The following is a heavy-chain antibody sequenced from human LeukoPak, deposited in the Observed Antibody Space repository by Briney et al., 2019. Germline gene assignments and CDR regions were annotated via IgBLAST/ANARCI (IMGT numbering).Heavy chain of an antibody. CDR1: GFTFSSYA. CDR3: ARHDSSGYPPMDV. Sequence: GGSLRLSCAASGFTFSSYAMSWVRQAPGKGLEWVSAISGSGGSTYYADSVKGRFTISRDNSKNTLYLQMNNLRAEDTAVYYCARHDSSGYPPMDVWGQGTTVTVSS. CDR2: ISGSGGST. J-gene: IGHJ6*02. D-gene: IGHD3-22*01. V-gene: IGHV3-23*01.